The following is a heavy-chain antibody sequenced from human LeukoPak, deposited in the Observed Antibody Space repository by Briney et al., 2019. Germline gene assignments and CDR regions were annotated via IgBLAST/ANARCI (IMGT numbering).Heavy chain of an antibody. CDR2: ISSSSSTI. V-gene: IGHV3-48*04. Sequence: GGSLRLPCAASGFTFSSYSMNWVRQAPGKGLEWVSYISSSSSTIYYADSVKGRFTISRDNAKNSLYLQMNSLRAEDTAVYYCARDDEGGSYFYWGQGTLVTVSS. CDR1: GFTFSSYS. J-gene: IGHJ4*02. CDR3: ARDDEGGSYFY. D-gene: IGHD1-26*01.